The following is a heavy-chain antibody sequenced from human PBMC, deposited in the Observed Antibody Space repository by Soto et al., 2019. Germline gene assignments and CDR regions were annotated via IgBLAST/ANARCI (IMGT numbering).Heavy chain of an antibody. Sequence: GASVKVSCKTSGYTFSNYGITWVRQAPGQPLEWLGWISLYSDGTNYAQKFQGRVSMSTDTSTTTAYMELRSLRSDDTAVYYCARVVRGAEAWFGPWGQGTLVTVSS. CDR3: ARVVRGAEAWFGP. CDR1: GYTFSNYG. V-gene: IGHV1-18*01. D-gene: IGHD2-2*01. CDR2: ISLYSDGT. J-gene: IGHJ5*02.